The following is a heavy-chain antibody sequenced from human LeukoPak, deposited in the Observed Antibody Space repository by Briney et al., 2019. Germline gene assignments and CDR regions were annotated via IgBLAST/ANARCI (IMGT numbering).Heavy chain of an antibody. V-gene: IGHV1-18*01. CDR3: ARHSSWYQYYYYYYMDV. D-gene: IGHD6-13*01. CDR2: ISAYNGNT. J-gene: IGHJ6*03. CDR1: GYTFTSHG. Sequence: GASVKVSCKASGYTFTSHGISWVRQAPGQGLEWMGWISAYNGNTNYAQKLQGRVTMTTDTSTSTAYMELRSLRSDDTAVYYCARHSSWYQYYYYYYMDVWGKGTTVTVSS.